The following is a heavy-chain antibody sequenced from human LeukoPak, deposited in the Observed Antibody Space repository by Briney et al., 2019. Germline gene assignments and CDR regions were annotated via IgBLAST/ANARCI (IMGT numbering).Heavy chain of an antibody. D-gene: IGHD3-9*01. Sequence: EASVKVSCKAFGYTFTSYDINWVRQATGQGLEWMGWMNPNSGNTGYAQKFQGRVTMTRNTSISIAYMEVSSLRSEDTAVYYCARGTRGDILTGYSLGYWGQGTLVTVSS. CDR3: ARGTRGDILTGYSLGY. J-gene: IGHJ4*02. CDR1: GYTFTSYD. V-gene: IGHV1-8*01. CDR2: MNPNSGNT.